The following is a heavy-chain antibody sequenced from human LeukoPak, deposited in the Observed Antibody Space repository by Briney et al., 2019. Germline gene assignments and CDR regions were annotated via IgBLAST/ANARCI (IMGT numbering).Heavy chain of an antibody. J-gene: IGHJ3*02. CDR1: GGSISSYY. D-gene: IGHD6-19*01. Sequence: PSETLSLTCTVSGGSISSYYWSWVRQPPGQGLEWIGRIYTSGSTTYNPSLKSRVTMSIDTSKNQLSQQLSSVTAADTAVYYWARVSGSEWLVVGANDAFDTWGQGTMVTVSS. CDR2: IYTSGST. CDR3: ARVSGSEWLVVGANDAFDT. V-gene: IGHV4-4*07.